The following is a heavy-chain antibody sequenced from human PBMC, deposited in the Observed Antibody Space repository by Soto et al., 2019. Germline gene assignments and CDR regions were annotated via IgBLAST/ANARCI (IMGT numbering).Heavy chain of an antibody. V-gene: IGHV4-4*07. CDR2: IYTSGST. Sequence: QVQLQESGPGLVKPSETLSLTCTVSGGSISSCYWSWIRQPAGKGLEWIGRIYTSGSTNYNPSLKSRVTMSVDTSKNQFSLKLSSVTAADTAVYYCARDGCSSTSCYENYGMDVWGQGTTVTVSS. J-gene: IGHJ6*02. CDR3: ARDGCSSTSCYENYGMDV. D-gene: IGHD2-2*01. CDR1: GGSISSCY.